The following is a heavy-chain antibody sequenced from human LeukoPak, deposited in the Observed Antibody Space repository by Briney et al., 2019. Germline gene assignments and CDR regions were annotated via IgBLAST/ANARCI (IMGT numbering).Heavy chain of an antibody. Sequence: PGGSLRLSCAASGFTFSSYGMHWVRQAPGKGLEWVAFIRYDGSNKYYADSVKGRFTISRDNSKNTLYLQMNSLRAEDTAVYYCARDGLGIAVAGSSIYHYWGQGTLVTVSS. CDR1: GFTFSSYG. CDR3: ARDGLGIAVAGSSIYHY. CDR2: IRYDGSNK. D-gene: IGHD6-19*01. V-gene: IGHV3-30*02. J-gene: IGHJ4*02.